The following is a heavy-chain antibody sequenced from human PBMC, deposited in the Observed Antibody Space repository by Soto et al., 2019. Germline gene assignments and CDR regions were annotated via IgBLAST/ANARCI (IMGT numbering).Heavy chain of an antibody. V-gene: IGHV3-74*01. D-gene: IGHD4-4*01. CDR2: INNDGDRT. CDR1: GFTVSSNY. CDR3: ARDVQFQSFDY. J-gene: IGHJ4*02. Sequence: GGSLRLSCAASGFTVSSNYMSWVRQVPGKGLEWVSGINNDGDRTRYADSVKGRFTISRDNAKNTLYLQMDSLRAEDTAVYYCARDVQFQSFDYWGQGTLVTVSS.